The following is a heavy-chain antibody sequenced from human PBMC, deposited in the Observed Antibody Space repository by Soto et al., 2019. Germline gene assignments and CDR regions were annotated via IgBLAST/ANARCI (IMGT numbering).Heavy chain of an antibody. V-gene: IGHV4-31*03. Sequence: QVQLQESGPGLVKPSQTLSLTCTVSGGSISSGGYYWSWIRQHPGKGLEWLGYIYYSGRTYYNPSLKSRVTISVDTSKNQFSLKLSSVTAADTAVYYCARVSRRPDISGYYKQPLMDVWGQGTTVTVSS. CDR3: ARVSRRPDISGYYKQPLMDV. CDR2: IYYSGRT. J-gene: IGHJ6*02. CDR1: GGSISSGGYY. D-gene: IGHD3-22*01.